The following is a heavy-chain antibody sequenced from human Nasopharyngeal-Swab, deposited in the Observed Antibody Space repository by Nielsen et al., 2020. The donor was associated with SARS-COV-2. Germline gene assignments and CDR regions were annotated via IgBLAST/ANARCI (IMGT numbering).Heavy chain of an antibody. V-gene: IGHV3-7*05. Sequence: GGSLRLSCAASGFTFSSYWMSWVRQAPGKGLEWVANIKQDGSEKYYVDSVKGRFTISRDNAKNSLYLQMNSLRAEDTAAYYCARGGYCSSTSCYFGIQNRVDYWGQGTLVTVSS. CDR2: IKQDGSEK. CDR1: GFTFSSYW. J-gene: IGHJ4*02. D-gene: IGHD2-2*01. CDR3: ARGGYCSSTSCYFGIQNRVDY.